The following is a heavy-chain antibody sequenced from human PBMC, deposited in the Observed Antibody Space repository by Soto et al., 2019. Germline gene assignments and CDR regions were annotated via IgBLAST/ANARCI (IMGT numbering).Heavy chain of an antibody. V-gene: IGHV3-23*01. D-gene: IGHD6-13*01. CDR3: AKDVQIRSSWYYFDS. Sequence: EVQLLESGGGLVQPGGSLRLSCAASGFTFSSYAMSGVRQAPGKGLEWVSAISGSGGSTYYADSVKGRFTISRDNSKNPLYLQMTSLRAEDTAGYYCAKDVQIRSSWYYFDSWGQGTLVTVSS. CDR2: ISGSGGST. J-gene: IGHJ4*02. CDR1: GFTFSSYA.